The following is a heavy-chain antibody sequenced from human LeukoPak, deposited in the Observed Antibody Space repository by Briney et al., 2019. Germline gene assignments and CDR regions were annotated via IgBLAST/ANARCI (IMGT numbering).Heavy chain of an antibody. CDR2: IYPGDSDT. CDR1: GYSFTSYW. V-gene: IGHV5-51*01. CDR3: ASLGYCSSTSCYNDY. J-gene: IGHJ4*02. D-gene: IGHD2-2*02. Sequence: GESLKISCKGSGYSFTSYWIGWVRQMPGKGLEWMGIIYPGDSDTRYSPSFQGQVTISADRSISTAYLQWSGLKASDTAMYYCASLGYCSSTSCYNDYWGQGTLVTVSS.